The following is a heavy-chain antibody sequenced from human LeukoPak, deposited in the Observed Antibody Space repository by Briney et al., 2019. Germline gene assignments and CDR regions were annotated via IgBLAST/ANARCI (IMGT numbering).Heavy chain of an antibody. CDR3: ARRRPGIAVAGPIDY. V-gene: IGHV4-30-2*01. CDR1: GGSISSGGYS. D-gene: IGHD6-19*01. CDR2: IYHSGST. Sequence: SQTLSLTCAVSGGSISSGGYSWSWIRQPPGKGLEWIGYIYHSGSTYYNPSLKSRVTISVDRSKNQFSLKLSSVTAADTAVYYCARRRPGIAVAGPIDYWGQGTLVTVSS. J-gene: IGHJ4*02.